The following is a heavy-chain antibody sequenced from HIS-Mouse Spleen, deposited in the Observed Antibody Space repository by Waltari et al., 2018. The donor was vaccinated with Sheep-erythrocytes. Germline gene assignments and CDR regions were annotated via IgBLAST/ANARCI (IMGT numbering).Heavy chain of an antibody. V-gene: IGHV3-21*01. J-gene: IGHJ3*02. CDR3: ARDTGTDAFDI. Sequence: EVQLVESGGGLVKPGGSLRLSCAASGFTFSSHSRNWGRQAPGKGLEWVSSISSSSSYIYYADSVKGRFTISRDNAKNSLYLQMNSLRAEDTAVYYCARDTGTDAFDIWGQGTMVTVSS. D-gene: IGHD1-1*01. CDR1: GFTFSSHS. CDR2: ISSSSSYI.